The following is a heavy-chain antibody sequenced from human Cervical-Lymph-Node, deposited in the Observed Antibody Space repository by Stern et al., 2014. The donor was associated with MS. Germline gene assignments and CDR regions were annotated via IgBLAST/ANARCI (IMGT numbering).Heavy chain of an antibody. V-gene: IGHV3-30*18. CDR3: AKDDGCELLGGDYYYMDV. D-gene: IGHD1-26*01. CDR1: GFTFSTYG. Sequence: QVQLVQSGGGVVQPGRSLRLSCAASGFTFSTYGMHWVRPAPGKGLERVAVLSYVGSNKFDADSVKCRFSISRGNSKNTLYLQMNSLRAEDTAVYYCAKDDGCELLGGDYYYMDVWGQGTTVTVSS. J-gene: IGHJ6*02. CDR2: LSYVGSNK.